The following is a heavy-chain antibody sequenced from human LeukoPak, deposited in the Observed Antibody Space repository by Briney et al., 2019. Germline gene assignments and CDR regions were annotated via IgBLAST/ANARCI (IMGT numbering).Heavy chain of an antibody. CDR3: ARHYSPVARNWFDP. Sequence: PSETLSLTCTVSGGSLSSSSYYWGWLRQPPGTGLEWCGSIYYSGTTYNNLSLKSRFTISVHTSKSPFPLTLSSVTAAETAVYYCARHYSPVARNWFDPWGQGTLVIVSS. CDR1: GGSLSSSSYY. D-gene: IGHD5-18*01. J-gene: IGHJ5*02. CDR2: IYYSGTT. V-gene: IGHV4-39*01.